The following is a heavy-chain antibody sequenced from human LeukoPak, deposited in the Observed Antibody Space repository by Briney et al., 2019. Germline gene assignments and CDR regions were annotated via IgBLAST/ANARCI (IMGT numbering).Heavy chain of an antibody. V-gene: IGHV4-34*01. CDR1: GGSFSGYY. D-gene: IGHD2-2*02. CDR3: ARGRRYCSSTSCYTGLRY. CDR2: INHSGST. J-gene: IGHJ4*02. Sequence: PSETLSLTCAVYGGSFSGYYWSWIREPPGKGLEWIGEINHSGSTNYNPSLKSRVTISVDTSKNQFSLKLSSVTAADTAVYYCARGRRYCSSTSCYTGLRYWGQGTLVTVSS.